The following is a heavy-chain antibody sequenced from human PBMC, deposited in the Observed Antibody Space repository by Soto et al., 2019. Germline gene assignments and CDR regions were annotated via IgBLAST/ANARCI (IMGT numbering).Heavy chain of an antibody. D-gene: IGHD3-3*01. J-gene: IGHJ6*02. CDR2: TRNKANSYTT. V-gene: IGHV3-72*01. CDR1: GFTFSDHY. Sequence: EVQLVESGGGLVQPGGSLRLSCAASGFTFSDHYMDWVRQAPGKGLEWVGRTRNKANSYTTEYAASVKGRFTISRDDSKTSLYLQMNSLKTEDTAVYYCARDRLDDYGMDVWGQGTTVTVSS. CDR3: ARDRLDDYGMDV.